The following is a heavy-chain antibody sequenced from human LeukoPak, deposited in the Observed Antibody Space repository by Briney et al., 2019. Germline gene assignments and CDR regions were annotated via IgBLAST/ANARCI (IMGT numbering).Heavy chain of an antibody. V-gene: IGHV4-34*01. CDR1: GGSFSGYY. D-gene: IGHD1-26*01. CDR3: ARHPQGRIVGATRWFDP. Sequence: SETLSLTCAVYGGSFSGYYWSWIRQPPGKGLEWIGEINHSGSTNYNPSLKSRVTISVDTSKNQFSLKLSSVTAADTAVYYCARHPQGRIVGATRWFDPWGQGTLVTVSS. J-gene: IGHJ5*02. CDR2: INHSGST.